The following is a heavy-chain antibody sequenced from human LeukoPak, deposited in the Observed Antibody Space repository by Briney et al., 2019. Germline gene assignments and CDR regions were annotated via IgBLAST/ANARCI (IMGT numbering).Heavy chain of an antibody. D-gene: IGHD3-16*01. V-gene: IGHV1-69*04. CDR3: ARTGDGAFDI. J-gene: IGHJ3*02. Sequence: SVRVSCKSSGCTFSSYAISWVRQAPGQGLEWMGSIIPILGIANYAQKFQGRVTITADKSTSTAYIELSSLRTEDTAVYYCARTGDGAFDIWGQGTMVTVSS. CDR2: IIPILGIA. CDR1: GCTFSSYA.